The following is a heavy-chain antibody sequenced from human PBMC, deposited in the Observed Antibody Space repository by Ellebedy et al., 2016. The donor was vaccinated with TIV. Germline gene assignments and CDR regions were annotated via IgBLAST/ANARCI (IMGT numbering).Heavy chain of an antibody. V-gene: IGHV3-7*01. D-gene: IGHD6-19*01. CDR1: GFTVSSHNY. CDR2: IKQDGSEK. CDR3: SRDHVSGWALGF. Sequence: GGSLRLSCAASGFTVSSHNYMSWVRQAPGKGLECVANIKQDGSEKSYVDSVKGRFTISRDNAKNSLYLQMNSLRAEDTAVYYCSRDHVSGWALGFWGQGTLVTVSS. J-gene: IGHJ4*02.